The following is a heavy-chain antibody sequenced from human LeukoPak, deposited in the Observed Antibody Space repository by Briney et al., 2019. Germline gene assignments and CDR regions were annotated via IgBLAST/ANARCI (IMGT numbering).Heavy chain of an antibody. D-gene: IGHD3-22*01. CDR3: AKTGYYYDSSGYYY. CDR1: GFTFSTYG. V-gene: IGHV3-23*01. Sequence: AGGSLRLSCVASGFTFSTYGMSWVRQAPGKGLEWVSAISGSGGSTYYADSVKGRFTISRDNSKNTLYLQMNSLRSEDTAVYYCAKTGYYYDSSGYYYWGQGTLVTVYS. CDR2: ISGSGGST. J-gene: IGHJ4*02.